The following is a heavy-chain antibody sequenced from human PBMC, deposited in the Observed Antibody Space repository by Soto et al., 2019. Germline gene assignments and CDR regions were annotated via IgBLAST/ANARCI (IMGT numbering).Heavy chain of an antibody. CDR3: ARHGDYGDYEH. CDR2: IRSYNGDV. J-gene: IGHJ4*02. Sequence: VQLVQSGAEVKKPGASVKVSCKASGYTFTSTAISWVRQAPGQGLEWMGWIRSYNGDVKYAQNLQGRVTMTTDTSTSTAYMELRSLRSDDTAVYYCARHGDYGDYEHWGQGTLVTVSS. D-gene: IGHD4-17*01. V-gene: IGHV1-18*01. CDR1: GYTFTSTA.